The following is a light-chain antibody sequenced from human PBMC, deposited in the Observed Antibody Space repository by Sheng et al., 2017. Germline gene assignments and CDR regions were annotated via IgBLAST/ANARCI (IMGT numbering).Light chain of an antibody. CDR1: QSVSTN. V-gene: IGKV3-20*01. Sequence: EIVMTQSPATLSVSPGERATLSCRASQSVSTNVAWYQQKPGQAPRLLIYGASNRATGIPDRFSGSGSGTDFTLTINRLEPEDFAVYYCQLYGYSPPFIFGQGTKLESK. CDR3: QLYGYSPPFI. CDR2: GAS. J-gene: IGKJ2*01.